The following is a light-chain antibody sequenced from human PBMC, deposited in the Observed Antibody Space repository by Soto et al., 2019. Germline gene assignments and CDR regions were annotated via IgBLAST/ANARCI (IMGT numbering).Light chain of an antibody. J-gene: IGKJ1*01. V-gene: IGKV3-20*01. CDR3: QHYGSSET. Sequence: EIVLTQSPGTLSLSPGERATLSCRASQSVSSSYLAWYQQKPGQAPRLLIYGASRRATGIPDRFSGSGSGTDFTLTISRLEPEDFAVYYCQHYGSSETFGQGTKVEIK. CDR2: GAS. CDR1: QSVSSSY.